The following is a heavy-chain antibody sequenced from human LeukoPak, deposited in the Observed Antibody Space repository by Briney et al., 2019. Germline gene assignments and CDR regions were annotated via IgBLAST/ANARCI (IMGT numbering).Heavy chain of an antibody. CDR3: SMGREWELLLAY. CDR1: GGSISSYY. Sequence: TSETLSLTCTVSGGSISSYYWSWIRQPPGKGLEWIGYIYYSGSTNYNPSLKSRVTISVDTSKNQFSLKLSSVTAADTAVYYCSMGREWELLLAYWGQGTLVTVSS. V-gene: IGHV4-59*12. CDR2: IYYSGST. D-gene: IGHD1-26*01. J-gene: IGHJ4*02.